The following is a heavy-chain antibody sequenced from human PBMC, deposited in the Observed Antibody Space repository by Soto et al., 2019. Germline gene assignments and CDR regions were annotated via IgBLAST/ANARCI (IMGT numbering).Heavy chain of an antibody. CDR2: ITPIFGTA. J-gene: IGHJ4*02. CDR1: GGTFTTYA. CDR3: ASPAATGLY. Sequence: SVKVSCKASGGTFTTYAINWVRQPPGQGLEWMGAITPIFGTADYAQKFQGRVTISADESTKTAYMELSSLRSDESAVYYCASPAATGLYWGQGTLVTVSS. V-gene: IGHV1-69*13. D-gene: IGHD6-13*01.